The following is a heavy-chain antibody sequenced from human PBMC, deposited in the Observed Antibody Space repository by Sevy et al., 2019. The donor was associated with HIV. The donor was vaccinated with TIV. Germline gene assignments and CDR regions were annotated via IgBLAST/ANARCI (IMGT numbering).Heavy chain of an antibody. Sequence: GGSLRLSCAASGFTFDDYAMHWVRQAPGKGLAWISTIYGSGGVTYYADSVKGRFTISRDKSKNTLYLQMNSLRTEDTALYYCAGGRYDSSGSFDALDIWGQGTMVTVSS. V-gene: IGHV3-23*01. CDR2: IYGSGGVT. J-gene: IGHJ3*02. D-gene: IGHD3-22*01. CDR3: AGGRYDSSGSFDALDI. CDR1: GFTFDDYA.